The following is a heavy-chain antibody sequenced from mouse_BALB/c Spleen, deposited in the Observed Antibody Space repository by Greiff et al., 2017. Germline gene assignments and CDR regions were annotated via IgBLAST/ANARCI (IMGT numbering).Heavy chain of an antibody. CDR3: ARDLYYGSSYPFAY. CDR2: IWAGGST. Sequence: QVQLQQSGPGLVAPSQSLSITCTVSGFSLTSYGVHWVRQPPGKGLEWLGVIWAGGSTNYNSALMSRLSISKDNSKSQVFLKMNSLQTDDTAMYYCARDLYYGSSYPFAYWGQGTLVTVSA. V-gene: IGHV2-9*02. D-gene: IGHD1-1*01. CDR1: GFSLTSYG. J-gene: IGHJ3*01.